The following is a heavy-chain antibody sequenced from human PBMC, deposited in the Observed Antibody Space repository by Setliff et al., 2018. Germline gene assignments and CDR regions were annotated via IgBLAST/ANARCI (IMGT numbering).Heavy chain of an antibody. CDR1: GDSISRAMYY. CDR3: ARVTGFSYMDV. Sequence: SETLSLTCTVSGDSISRAMYYWSWLRQSAGKGLECIGRIYTDGSTKYNPSLNSRVTLLIDTAKNQISLRLSSVTAADTAVYFCARVTGFSYMDVWGKGTTVTVSS. CDR2: IYTDGST. V-gene: IGHV4-61*02. J-gene: IGHJ6*03. D-gene: IGHD3-3*01.